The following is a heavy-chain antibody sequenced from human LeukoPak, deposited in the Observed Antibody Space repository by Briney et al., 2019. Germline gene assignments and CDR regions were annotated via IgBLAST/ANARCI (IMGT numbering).Heavy chain of an antibody. J-gene: IGHJ4*02. Sequence: GRSLRLSCAASGFTFSTFAMSWVRQALGKGLEWVSTISGSSDATYYADSVKGRFTISRDNSKNTLYLQMNSLTAEDTAIYYCTKDRGTPWYWGQGTLVTVSS. CDR2: ISGSSDAT. CDR1: GFTFSTFA. D-gene: IGHD2-15*01. CDR3: TKDRGTPWY. V-gene: IGHV3-23*01.